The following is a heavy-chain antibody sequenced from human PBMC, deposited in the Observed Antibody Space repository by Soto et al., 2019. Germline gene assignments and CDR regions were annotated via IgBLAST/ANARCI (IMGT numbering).Heavy chain of an antibody. CDR2: IYPGDSDT. CDR3: ARQVVGATTGAYYFDY. V-gene: IGHV5-51*01. Sequence: EVQLVQSGAEVKKPGESLKISCKGSGYSFTSYWIGWVRQMPGKGLEWMGIIYPGDSDTRYSPSFQGQVTISADKSISTAYLQWSSLKASDTAVYYCARQVVGATTGAYYFDYWGQGTLVTVSS. J-gene: IGHJ4*02. CDR1: GYSFTSYW. D-gene: IGHD1-26*01.